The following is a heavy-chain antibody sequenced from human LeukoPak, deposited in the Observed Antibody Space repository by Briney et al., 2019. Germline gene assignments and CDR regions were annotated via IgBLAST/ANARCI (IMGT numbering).Heavy chain of an antibody. J-gene: IGHJ4*02. Sequence: SEPLSLTGPVPGGSLVSYYWSWFRRPPGRGWGGIGFIYSSGSTNYNPSLKSRVTISVDTSKNQFSLKLSSVTAADTAVYYCASGGGYDSSGYYYSPFDYWGQGTLVTVSS. CDR1: GGSLVSYY. CDR2: IYSSGST. V-gene: IGHV4-59*13. CDR3: ASGGGYDSSGYYYSPFDY. D-gene: IGHD3-22*01.